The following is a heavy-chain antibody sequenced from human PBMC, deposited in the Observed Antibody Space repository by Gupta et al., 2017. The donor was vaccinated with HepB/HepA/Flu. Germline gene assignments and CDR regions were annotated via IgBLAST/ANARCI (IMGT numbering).Heavy chain of an antibody. CDR1: GFTFSSYW. D-gene: IGHD3-3*01. J-gene: IGHJ3*02. CDR2: IKQDGSEK. Sequence: EVQLVESGGGLVQPGGSLRLSCAASGFTFSSYWMSWVPQAPGKGLEWVANIKQDGSEKYYVDSVKGRFTISRDNAKNSLYLQMSSLRAEDTAVYYCSRRRRYDFWSCYYFDAFDIWGQGTMVTVSS. V-gene: IGHV3-7*01. CDR3: SRRRRYDFWSCYYFDAFDI.